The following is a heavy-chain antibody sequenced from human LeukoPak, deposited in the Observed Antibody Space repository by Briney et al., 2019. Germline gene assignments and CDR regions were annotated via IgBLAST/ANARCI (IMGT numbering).Heavy chain of an antibody. J-gene: IGHJ4*02. CDR2: MNPNSGNT. D-gene: IGHD6-19*01. CDR1: GYTFTSYD. V-gene: IGHV1-8*01. Sequence: ASVKVSCKASGYTFTSYDINWVRQATGQGLERVGWMNPNSGNTGYAQKFQGRVTMTRNTSISTAYMELSSLRSEDTAVYYCARGGYSSGWYVIMDYWGQGTLVTVSS. CDR3: ARGGYSSGWYVIMDY.